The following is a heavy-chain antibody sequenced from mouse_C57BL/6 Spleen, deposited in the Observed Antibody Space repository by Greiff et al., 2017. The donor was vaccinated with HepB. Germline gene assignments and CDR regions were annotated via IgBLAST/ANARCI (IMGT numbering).Heavy chain of an antibody. CDR2: INPYNGGT. J-gene: IGHJ2*01. Sequence: VQLQQSGPVLVKPGASVKMSCKASGYTFTDYYMNWVKQSHGKSLEWIGVINPYNGGTSYNQKFKGKATLTVDKSSSTAYMELNSLTSEDSAVYYCARGFGYYEGDYWGQGTTLTVSS. D-gene: IGHD2-3*01. V-gene: IGHV1-19*01. CDR1: GYTFTDYY. CDR3: ARGFGYYEGDY.